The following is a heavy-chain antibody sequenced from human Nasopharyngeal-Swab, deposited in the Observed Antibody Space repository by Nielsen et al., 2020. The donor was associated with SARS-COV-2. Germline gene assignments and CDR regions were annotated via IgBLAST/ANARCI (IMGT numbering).Heavy chain of an antibody. CDR1: GGSISSGGYY. CDR2: IYYSGST. V-gene: IGHV4-31*03. J-gene: IGHJ3*02. CDR3: ARDRAGVTIFGVVILDAFEI. Sequence: LRLSCTVSGGSISSGGYYWSWIRQHPGKGLEWIGYIYYSGSTYYNPSLKSRVTISVDTSKNQFSLKLSSVTAADTAVYYCARDRAGVTIFGVVILDAFEIWGQGTMVTVSS. D-gene: IGHD3-3*01.